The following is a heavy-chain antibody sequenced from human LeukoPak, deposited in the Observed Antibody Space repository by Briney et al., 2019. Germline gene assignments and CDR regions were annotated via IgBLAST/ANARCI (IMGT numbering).Heavy chain of an antibody. Sequence: ASVKVSCKASGYTFTGYYTHWVRQAPGQGLEWMGWINPNSGGTNYAQKFQGRVTMTRDTSISTAYMELSRLRSDDTAVYYCARGYYDSSGYLLPHWGQGTLVTVSS. CDR1: GYTFTGYY. J-gene: IGHJ4*02. D-gene: IGHD3-22*01. CDR3: ARGYYDSSGYLLPH. V-gene: IGHV1-2*02. CDR2: INPNSGGT.